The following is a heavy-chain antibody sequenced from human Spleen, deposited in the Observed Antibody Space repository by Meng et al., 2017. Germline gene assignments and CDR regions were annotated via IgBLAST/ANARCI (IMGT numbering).Heavy chain of an antibody. CDR1: GGSISSGGYY. V-gene: IGHV4-31*03. D-gene: IGHD5-18*01. CDR3: ARQDTAMVKYYFDY. CDR2: IYYSGST. J-gene: IGHJ4*02. Sequence: QGQFKGSGQGWVKPSQTLSLTCTVSGGSISSGGYYWSWIRQHPGKGLEWIGYIYYSGSTYYNPSLKSRVTISVDTSKNQFSLKLSSVTAADTAVYYCARQDTAMVKYYFDYWGQGTLVTVSS.